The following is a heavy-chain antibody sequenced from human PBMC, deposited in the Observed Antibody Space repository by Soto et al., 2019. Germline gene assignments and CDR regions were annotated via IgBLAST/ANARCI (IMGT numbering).Heavy chain of an antibody. D-gene: IGHD2-2*01. J-gene: IGHJ3*02. CDR1: GYTFTGYY. CDR2: INPNSGGK. CDR3: ARGNCSSTSCLEYDAFDI. Sequence: ASVKVSCKASGYTFTGYYMHWVRQAPGQGLEWMGWINPNSGGKNYAQKFQGWVTMIRDTSISTAYMELSRLRSDDTAVYYCARGNCSSTSCLEYDAFDIWGQGTMVT. V-gene: IGHV1-2*04.